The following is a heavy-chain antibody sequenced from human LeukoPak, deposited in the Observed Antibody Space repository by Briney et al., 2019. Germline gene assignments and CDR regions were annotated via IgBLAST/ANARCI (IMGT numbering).Heavy chain of an antibody. CDR3: ATPRRNTVRGVIITQGPFDP. J-gene: IGHJ5*02. V-gene: IGHV1-24*01. CDR1: GYTLTELS. CDR2: FDPEDGET. D-gene: IGHD3-10*01. Sequence: ASVKVSCKVSGYTLTELSMHWVRQAPGKGLEWMGGFDPEDGETIYAQKFQGRVTMTEDTSTDTAYMELSSLRSEDTAVYYCATPRRNTVRGVIITQGPFDPWGQGTLVTVSS.